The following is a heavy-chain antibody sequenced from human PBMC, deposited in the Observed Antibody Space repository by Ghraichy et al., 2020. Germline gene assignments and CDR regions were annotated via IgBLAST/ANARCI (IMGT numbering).Heavy chain of an antibody. CDR2: ISWNSGSI. CDR3: AKHSGIWFGELSIDY. D-gene: IGHD3-10*01. V-gene: IGHV3-9*01. J-gene: IGHJ4*02. Sequence: GGSLRLSCAASGFTFDDYAMHWVRQAPGKGLEWVSGISWNSGSIGYADSVKGRFTISRDNAKNSLYLQMNSLRAEDTALYYCAKHSGIWFGELSIDYWGQGTLVTVSS. CDR1: GFTFDDYA.